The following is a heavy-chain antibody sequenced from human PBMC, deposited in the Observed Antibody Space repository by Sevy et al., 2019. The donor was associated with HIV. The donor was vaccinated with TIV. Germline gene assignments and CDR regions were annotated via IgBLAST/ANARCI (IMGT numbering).Heavy chain of an antibody. V-gene: IGHV3-21*01. CDR2: ISSSSSCI. D-gene: IGHD6-19*01. J-gene: IGHJ4*02. Sequence: GGSLRLSCAASGFTFSSYSMNWVRQAPGKGLEWVSSISSSSSCIYYADSVKGRFTISRDNAKNSLYLQMNSLRAEDTAVYYCARGVAVAGTNSNPVTNYWGQGTLVTVSS. CDR3: ARGVAVAGTNSNPVTNY. CDR1: GFTFSSYS.